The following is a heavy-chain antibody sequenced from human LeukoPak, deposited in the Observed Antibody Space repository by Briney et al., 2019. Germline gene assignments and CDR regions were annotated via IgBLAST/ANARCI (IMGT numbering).Heavy chain of an antibody. CDR2: IKQAGSEK. J-gene: IGHJ4*02. Sequence: GWSLRLSCAPSVFTFLNYWMTWVRQAPGKGPEGVASIKQAGSEKYHVDSVRGRFTVSSDNPKDSLYLQMNKLGGEHTAVYYCATGINSGYWGQGTLVTVSS. CDR3: ATGINSGY. V-gene: IGHV3-7*01. CDR1: VFTFLNYW. D-gene: IGHD3-10*01.